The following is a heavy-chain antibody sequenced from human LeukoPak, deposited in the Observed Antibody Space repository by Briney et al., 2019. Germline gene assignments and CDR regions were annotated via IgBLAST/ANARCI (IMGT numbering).Heavy chain of an antibody. V-gene: IGHV3-21*01. CDR2: ISSGSSTI. D-gene: IGHD2-2*01. J-gene: IGHJ4*02. Sequence: GGSLRLSCAASGFTFSSYSMNWVRQAPGKGLEWVSSISSGSSTIYYADSVKGRFTISRDNAMNSLYLQMNSLRAEDAAVYYCARDSVVLPSASLDYWGQGTLVTVSS. CDR3: ARDSVVLPSASLDY. CDR1: GFTFSSYS.